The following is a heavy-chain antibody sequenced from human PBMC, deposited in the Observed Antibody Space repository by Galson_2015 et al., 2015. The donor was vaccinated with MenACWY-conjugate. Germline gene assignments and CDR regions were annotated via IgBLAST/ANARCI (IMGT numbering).Heavy chain of an antibody. J-gene: IGHJ4*02. V-gene: IGHV4-59*02. D-gene: IGHD4-23*01. CDR1: GASVRSDY. CDR2: IHNSGST. Sequence: ETLSLTCTVSGASVRSDYWRWIRQPPGKALEWIGYIHNSGSTNYNPSLKGRVTIPIDTSRNQFSLKLSSVTAADTAVYYCAKYYCGSDNTCYYFDPWGQGTLVTVSS. CDR3: AKYYCGSDNTCYYFDP.